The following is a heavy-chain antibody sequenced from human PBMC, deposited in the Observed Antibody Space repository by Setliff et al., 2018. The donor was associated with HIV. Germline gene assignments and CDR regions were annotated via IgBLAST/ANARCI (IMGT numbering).Heavy chain of an antibody. Sequence: PSETLSLTCNVSGGSITNNNYYWGWIRQPPGKGLEWIASIYYSGSTSYNPSLKSRITISVDTSKNQFSLKLSSVTAADTAVYYCARERYYYDSRTRGYFDYWGQGTLVTVSS. CDR1: GGSITNNNYY. D-gene: IGHD3-22*01. CDR2: IYYSGST. V-gene: IGHV4-39*07. J-gene: IGHJ4*02. CDR3: ARERYYYDSRTRGYFDY.